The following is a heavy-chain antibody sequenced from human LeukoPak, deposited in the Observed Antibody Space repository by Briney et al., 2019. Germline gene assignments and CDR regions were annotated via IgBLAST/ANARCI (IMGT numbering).Heavy chain of an antibody. CDR1: GFPFWAYT. Sequence: GGSLRLSCTGYGFPFWAYTMSWFRQAPGEGLAWVAFIRSEGYGGTPEYDASVKGRFTISRDDSKGIAYLQMNSLRAEDTALYYCARGHTGGSYAYDVWGQGTLVTVSS. CDR2: IRSEGYGGTP. CDR3: ARGHTGGSYAYDV. D-gene: IGHD2-8*02. V-gene: IGHV3-49*03. J-gene: IGHJ3*01.